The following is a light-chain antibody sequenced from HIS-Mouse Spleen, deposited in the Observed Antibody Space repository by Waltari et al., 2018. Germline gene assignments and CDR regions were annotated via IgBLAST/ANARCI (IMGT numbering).Light chain of an antibody. CDR1: SSNIGSNT. CDR3: AAWDDSLNGNYV. V-gene: IGLV1-44*01. CDR2: SNN. Sequence: QSLLTQPPSASGTPGQRVTISCSGSSSNIGSNTVNWYQQLPGTAPKLLIYSNNQRPSGVPGRFSGSKSGTSASLAISGLQSEDEADYYCAAWDDSLNGNYVFGTGTKVTVL. J-gene: IGLJ1*01.